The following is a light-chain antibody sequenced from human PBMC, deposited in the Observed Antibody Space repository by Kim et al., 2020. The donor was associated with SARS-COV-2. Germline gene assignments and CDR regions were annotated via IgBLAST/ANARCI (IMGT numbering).Light chain of an antibody. Sequence: ELTQPPSASGTPGQRVALSCSGSTSNVGGTSINWYQQFPGKAPKLLMHSNNQRPSGVPDRFSGSKSGTSASLAISGLQSEDEADYYCVSWDDSLNGYVFGTGTKVTVL. CDR3: VSWDDSLNGYV. CDR1: TSNVGGTS. CDR2: SNN. J-gene: IGLJ1*01. V-gene: IGLV1-44*01.